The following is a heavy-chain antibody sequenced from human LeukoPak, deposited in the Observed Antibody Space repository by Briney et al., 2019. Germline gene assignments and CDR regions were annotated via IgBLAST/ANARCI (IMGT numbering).Heavy chain of an antibody. V-gene: IGHV1-18*01. D-gene: IGHD3-22*01. J-gene: IGHJ5*02. CDR1: GYKFINYG. CDR3: ARDYYYDSTLLFDP. CDR2: IGPYNGKT. Sequence: ASVKVSCKASGYKFINYGITWVRQAPGQGLEWLGWIGPYNGKTNYAQKFQGRLTMTTDTSSSTAYIEMRSLRSDDTAVYYCARDYYYDSTLLFDPWGQGTLVTVSS.